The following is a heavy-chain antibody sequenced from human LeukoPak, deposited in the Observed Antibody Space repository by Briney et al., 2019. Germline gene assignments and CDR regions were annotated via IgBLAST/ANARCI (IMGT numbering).Heavy chain of an antibody. CDR3: VRVGYCSSSSCSSLDV. V-gene: IGHV1-2*02. Sequence: ASVKVSCKASGYTFTGYYMHWVRQAPGQGLEWMGWINPNSGGTNYAQKFQGRVTMTRDTSISTAYMELSSLRSEETAVYYCVRVGYCSSSSCSSLDVWGQGTTVTVSS. D-gene: IGHD2-2*03. CDR2: INPNSGGT. J-gene: IGHJ6*02. CDR1: GYTFTGYY.